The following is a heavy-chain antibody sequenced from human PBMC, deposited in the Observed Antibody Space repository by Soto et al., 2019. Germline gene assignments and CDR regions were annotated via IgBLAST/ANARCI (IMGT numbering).Heavy chain of an antibody. V-gene: IGHV3-74*01. CDR2: INSDGSST. D-gene: IGHD6-19*01. CDR3: ARMISGWYWAFDI. J-gene: IGHJ3*02. Sequence: PGGSLRLSCAASGFTLSNYWMHWVRQAPGKGLVWVSRINSDGSSTSYADSVKGRFTISRDNAKNTLYVQVNSLGAEDTAVYYCARMISGWYWAFDIWGQGTMVTVSS. CDR1: GFTLSNYW.